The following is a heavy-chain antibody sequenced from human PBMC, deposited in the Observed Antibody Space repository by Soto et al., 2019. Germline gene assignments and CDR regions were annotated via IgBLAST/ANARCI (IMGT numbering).Heavy chain of an antibody. CDR3: AHRQAQGLGLAGTFDS. V-gene: IGHV2-5*02. Sequence: QITLKESGPPLVKPTQTLTLTCTFSGFSFSTTGVGVGWIRQPPGKALEWLALIYWDDDKRYSPSLKSRLTITKDTSKNQVVLTMTNMDPVDTATYYCAHRQAQGLGLAGTFDSWGQGTLVTVSS. CDR1: GFSFSTTGVG. D-gene: IGHD6-19*01. J-gene: IGHJ4*02. CDR2: IYWDDDK.